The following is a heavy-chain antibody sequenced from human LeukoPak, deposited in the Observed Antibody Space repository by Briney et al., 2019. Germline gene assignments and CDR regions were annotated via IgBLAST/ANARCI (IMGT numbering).Heavy chain of an antibody. D-gene: IGHD3-9*01. CDR1: GFTVSSNY. Sequence: GGSLRLSCAASGFTVSSNYMNWVRQAPRKGLVWVSRISGDGRNINYADSVRGRFTISRDNAKNTLYLQMNTLRVEDTAVYYCTRDLMDYDVSTGLHHYYMDVWGQGTTVTVSS. CDR3: TRDLMDYDVSTGLHHYYMDV. V-gene: IGHV3-74*01. J-gene: IGHJ6*02. CDR2: ISGDGRNI.